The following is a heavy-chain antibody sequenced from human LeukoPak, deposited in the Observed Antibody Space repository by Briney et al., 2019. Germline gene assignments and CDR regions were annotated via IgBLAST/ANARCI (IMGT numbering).Heavy chain of an antibody. D-gene: IGHD3-22*01. Sequence: PGGSLRLSCAASGLTFSSYAMHWVRQAPGKGLEWVAVIAFDARDQFYADSVRGRFTISRDNSRNMLFLQMTSLAADDTAMYYCATQPCSSGSCYLHYWGQGTLVTVSS. CDR2: IAFDARDQ. J-gene: IGHJ4*02. CDR3: ATQPCSSGSCYLHY. V-gene: IGHV3-30*04. CDR1: GLTFSSYA.